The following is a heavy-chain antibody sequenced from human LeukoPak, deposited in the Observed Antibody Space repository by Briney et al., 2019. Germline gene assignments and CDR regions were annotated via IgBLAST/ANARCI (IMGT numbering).Heavy chain of an antibody. J-gene: IGHJ4*02. CDR2: VNTDGRTT. CDR1: GFTFSSYW. V-gene: IGHV3-74*01. Sequence: GGSLRLSCAAPGFTFSSYWMHWVRQAPGKGLVWVSRVNTDGRTTNYADSVRGRFTISRDNAENTLHLQMNSLRVEDTAVYYCSMDLSGAHDYWGQGSVVTVSS. D-gene: IGHD2-2*03. CDR3: SMDLSGAHDY.